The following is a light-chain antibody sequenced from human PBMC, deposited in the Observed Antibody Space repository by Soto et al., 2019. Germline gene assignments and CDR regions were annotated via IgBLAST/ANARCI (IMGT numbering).Light chain of an antibody. CDR2: GAS. J-gene: IGKJ5*01. CDR1: QTFSNSF. Sequence: EIVLTQSPVTLSLSPGERATLSCRAIQTFSNSFLSWFQQIPGQAPRLLIYGASMRAAGIPDRFSGSGSGTDFTLTISSLQSEDFAVYFCQQYNNWPPITFGQGTRLEIK. V-gene: IGKV3-20*01. CDR3: QQYNNWPPIT.